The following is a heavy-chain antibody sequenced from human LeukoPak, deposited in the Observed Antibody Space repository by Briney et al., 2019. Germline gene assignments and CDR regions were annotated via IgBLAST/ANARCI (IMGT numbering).Heavy chain of an antibody. CDR3: ARLLRYPLIGMDV. CDR2: IYYSGST. J-gene: IGHJ6*02. D-gene: IGHD3-9*01. V-gene: IGHV4-59*08. CDR1: GGSISSYY. Sequence: SETLSLTCTVSGGSISSYYWSWIRQPPGKGLEWIGYIYYSGSTNYNPSLKSRVTISVDTSKNQFSLKLSSVTAADTAVYYCARLLRYPLIGMDVWGQGTTVTVSS.